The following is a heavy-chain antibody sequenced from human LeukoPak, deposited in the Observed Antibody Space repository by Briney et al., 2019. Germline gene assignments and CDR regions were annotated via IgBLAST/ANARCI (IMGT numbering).Heavy chain of an antibody. CDR3: AKDLRGVGDGLDAFAI. Sequence: TGGSLRLSCAASGFTFSSYAMSWVRQAPGKGLEWVSAISGSGATTYYADSVKGRFTISRDNSKNTLYLQINSLRAEDTAVYYCAKDLRGVGDGLDAFAIWGQGTMVTVSS. CDR1: GFTFSSYA. V-gene: IGHV3-23*01. D-gene: IGHD5-24*01. J-gene: IGHJ3*02. CDR2: ISGSGATT.